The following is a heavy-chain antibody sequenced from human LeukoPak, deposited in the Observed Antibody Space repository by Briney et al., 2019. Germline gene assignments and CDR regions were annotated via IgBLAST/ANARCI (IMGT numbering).Heavy chain of an antibody. Sequence: PSETLSLTCAVYGGSFNTYYWSWIRQPPGKGLEWIGEINHSGSTNYSPSLKSRVTISVDTSKNQFSLNLTSVTAADTALYYCARNRRISLVRGVTYYFDNWGQGTLVTVSS. V-gene: IGHV4-34*01. CDR3: ARNRRISLVRGVTYYFDN. CDR1: GGSFNTYY. CDR2: INHSGST. D-gene: IGHD3-10*01. J-gene: IGHJ4*02.